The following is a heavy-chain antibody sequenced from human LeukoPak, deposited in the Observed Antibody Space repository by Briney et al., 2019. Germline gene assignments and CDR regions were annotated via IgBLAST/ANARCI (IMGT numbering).Heavy chain of an antibody. V-gene: IGHV4-4*07. J-gene: IGHJ6*02. D-gene: IGHD3-3*01. Sequence: SETLSLTCTVSGGSISSYYWSWIRQPAGKGLEWIGRIYTSGSTNYNPSLKSRVTISVDTSKNQFSLKLSSVTAAGTAVYYCARATHYDFWSGYFKNYYYGMDVWGQGTTVTVSS. CDR2: IYTSGST. CDR3: ARATHYDFWSGYFKNYYYGMDV. CDR1: GGSISSYY.